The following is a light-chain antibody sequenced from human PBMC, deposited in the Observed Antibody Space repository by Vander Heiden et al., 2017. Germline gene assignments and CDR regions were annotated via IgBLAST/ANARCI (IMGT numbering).Light chain of an antibody. J-gene: IGKJ4*01. CDR1: QSLSSN. CDR3: QQYNNWPPLT. Sequence: EIVMTQSPATLSVSPGERATLSCRASQSLSSNLAWYQQKPGTAPRLLINDASTRATGIPARCSGGRSGAEYTLTISSRQYEDFAVYYCQQYNNWPPLTFGEGTKVEIK. V-gene: IGKV3-15*01. CDR2: DAS.